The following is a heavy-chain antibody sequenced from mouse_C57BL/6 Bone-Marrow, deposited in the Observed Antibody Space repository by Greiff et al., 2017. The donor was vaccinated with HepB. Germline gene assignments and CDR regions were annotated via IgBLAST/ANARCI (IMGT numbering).Heavy chain of an antibody. J-gene: IGHJ4*01. V-gene: IGHV2-5*01. Sequence: VQVVESGPGLVQPSQSLSITCTVSGFSFTSYGVHWVRQSPGKGLEWLGVIWRGGSTDYNAAFMSRMSITKDNSKSQVFFKMNSLQADDTAIYYCAKRGDYDVPYYAMDYWGQGTSVTVSS. CDR3: AKRGDYDVPYYAMDY. D-gene: IGHD2-4*01. CDR1: GFSFTSYG. CDR2: IWRGGST.